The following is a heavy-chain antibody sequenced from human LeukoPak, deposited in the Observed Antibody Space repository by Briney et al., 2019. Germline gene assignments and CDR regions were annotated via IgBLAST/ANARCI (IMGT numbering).Heavy chain of an antibody. D-gene: IGHD2-15*01. V-gene: IGHV1-69*05. J-gene: IGHJ4*02. CDR3: AREGRYCSGGSCYPDY. CDR1: GGTFSSYA. Sequence: SVKVSCKASGGTFSSYAISWVRRAPGQGLEWMGRIISIFGTSNYAQKFQGSLTITTDESTSTAYMELSSLRSEDTAVYYCAREGRYCSGGSCYPDYWGQGTLVTVSS. CDR2: IISIFGTS.